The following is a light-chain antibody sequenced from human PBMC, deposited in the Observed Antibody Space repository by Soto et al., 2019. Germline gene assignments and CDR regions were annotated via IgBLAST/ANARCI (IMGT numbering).Light chain of an antibody. CDR2: EVS. J-gene: IGLJ1*01. CDR3: SSYTSSSTL. V-gene: IGLV2-14*01. Sequence: QSVLSQPSSLSVSPGQSITISFTGTSSDVGGYNYVSCYQQHPGKAPKLMIYEVSNRPSGVSNRFSGSKSGNTASLTISGLHAEDEADYYCSSYTSSSTLFGTGTKATV. CDR1: SSDVGGYNY.